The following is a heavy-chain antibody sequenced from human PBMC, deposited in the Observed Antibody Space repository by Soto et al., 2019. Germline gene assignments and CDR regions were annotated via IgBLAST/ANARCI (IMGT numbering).Heavy chain of an antibody. Sequence: GGSLRLSCAASRFTFSRHWMHWVRQAPGKGLSWVSHIGPDGYKTRDADSVKGRFIISRANARNTLYLQMNSLRDDDTAVYYCVRDQKWGYGYWGAGILVTVSS. CDR3: VRDQKWGYGY. D-gene: IGHD5-18*01. CDR1: RFTFSRHW. CDR2: IGPDGYKT. J-gene: IGHJ4*02. V-gene: IGHV3-74*01.